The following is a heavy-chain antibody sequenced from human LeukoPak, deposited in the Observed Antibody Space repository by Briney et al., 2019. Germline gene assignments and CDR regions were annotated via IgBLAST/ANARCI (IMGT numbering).Heavy chain of an antibody. D-gene: IGHD6-19*01. Sequence: GGSLRLSCAASGFTVSSNYMSWVRQAPEKGLEWVSVIYSGGSTYYADSVKGRFTISRDNSKDTLYLQMNSLRAVDTAVYYCARPYSSGWYSIDYWGQGTLVTVSS. CDR3: ARPYSSGWYSIDY. V-gene: IGHV3-53*01. J-gene: IGHJ4*02. CDR1: GFTVSSNY. CDR2: IYSGGST.